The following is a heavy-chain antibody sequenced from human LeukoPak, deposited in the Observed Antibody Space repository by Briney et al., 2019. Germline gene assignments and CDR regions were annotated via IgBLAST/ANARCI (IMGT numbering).Heavy chain of an antibody. D-gene: IGHD3-22*01. CDR1: GGSFSGYY. J-gene: IGHJ3*02. Sequence: SETLSLTCAVYGGSFSGYYWSWIRQPPGKGLEWIGEINHSGSTNYNPSLKSRVTISVDMSKNQFSLKLSSVTAADTAVYYCARAPVMDYYDSSGPYAFDIWGQGTMVTVSS. V-gene: IGHV4-34*01. CDR3: ARAPVMDYYDSSGPYAFDI. CDR2: INHSGST.